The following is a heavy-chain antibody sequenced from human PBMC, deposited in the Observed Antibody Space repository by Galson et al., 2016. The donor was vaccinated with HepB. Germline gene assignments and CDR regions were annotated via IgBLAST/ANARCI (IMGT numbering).Heavy chain of an antibody. CDR2: ITPYHGNT. J-gene: IGHJ4*02. Sequence: SVKVSCKASGYTFTSYDISWVRQAPRQGLEWMGWITPYHGNTNYAQKLQGRVTMTTDTSTSTAYMELRSLRFDDTAVYYCAKLGELSLGLWGQGTLVTVSS. CDR3: AKLGELSLGL. V-gene: IGHV1-18*04. D-gene: IGHD3-16*02. CDR1: GYTFTSYD.